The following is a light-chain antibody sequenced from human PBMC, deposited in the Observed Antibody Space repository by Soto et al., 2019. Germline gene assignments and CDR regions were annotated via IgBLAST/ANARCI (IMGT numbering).Light chain of an antibody. CDR3: QHLNSYPPYT. Sequence: DIQLTQSPSFLSASVGDRVTITCRASQGISSYLAWYQQKPGKAPKLLIYAASTLQSGVPSRFSGSGSGPEFTLTISSLQPEDFETYYCQHLNSYPPYTFGQGTKLAIK. CDR2: AAS. CDR1: QGISSY. V-gene: IGKV1-9*01. J-gene: IGKJ2*01.